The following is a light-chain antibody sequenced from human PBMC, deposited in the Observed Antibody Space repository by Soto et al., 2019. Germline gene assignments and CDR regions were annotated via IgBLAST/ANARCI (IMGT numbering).Light chain of an antibody. V-gene: IGKV3-20*01. CDR2: GIS. J-gene: IGKJ5*01. Sequence: EMVMTQSPATLSVSPGERASLSCRASQSVNRNYLAWYQQKPGQAPRLLIYGISSRPTGIPDRFRGSGSGTEFTLSITGLQPEDVAIYYCQQYSSCPITCGQETRLE. CDR3: QQYSSCPIT. CDR1: QSVNRNY.